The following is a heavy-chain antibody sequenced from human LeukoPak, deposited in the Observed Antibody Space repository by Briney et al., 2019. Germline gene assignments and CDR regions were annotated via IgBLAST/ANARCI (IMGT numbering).Heavy chain of an antibody. Sequence: SETLSLTCTVSGGSISSGDYYWSWIRQPPGKGLEWIGEINHSGSTNYNPSLKSRVTISVDTSKNQFSLKLSSVTAADTAVYYCARGLPRLRRGSFDPWGQGTLVTVSS. CDR3: ARGLPRLRRGSFDP. CDR1: GGSISSGDYY. J-gene: IGHJ5*02. CDR2: INHSGST. D-gene: IGHD4-17*01. V-gene: IGHV4-39*07.